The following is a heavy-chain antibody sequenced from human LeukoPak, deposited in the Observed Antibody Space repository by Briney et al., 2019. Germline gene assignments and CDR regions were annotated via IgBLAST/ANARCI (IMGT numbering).Heavy chain of an antibody. Sequence: GGSLRLSCAVSGFTFRSYWMSWVRQAPGKGLEWVANIKQDGSEKYYVDSVKGRFTISRDNSKNTLYLQMNSLRAEDMAVYYCARDGYSGYDFYFDYWGQGSLVTVSS. J-gene: IGHJ4*02. CDR1: GFTFRSYW. CDR2: IKQDGSEK. CDR3: ARDGYSGYDFYFDY. V-gene: IGHV3-7*01. D-gene: IGHD5-12*01.